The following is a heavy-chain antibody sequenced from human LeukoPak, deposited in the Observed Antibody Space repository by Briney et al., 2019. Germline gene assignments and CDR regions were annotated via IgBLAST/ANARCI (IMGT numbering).Heavy chain of an antibody. J-gene: IGHJ5*02. CDR2: VSVSGNAK. V-gene: IGHV3-11*01. CDR3: ARFKQWLRGHFDP. CDR1: GFRFSDYY. Sequence: GGSLRLSCAASGFRFSDYYMSWIRQAPGKGLEWLSYVSVSGNAKFYADSVKGRFTISRENAKTSVFLQMDNLTAEDTAIYYCARFKQWLRGHFDPWGQGTLVSVSS. D-gene: IGHD6-19*01.